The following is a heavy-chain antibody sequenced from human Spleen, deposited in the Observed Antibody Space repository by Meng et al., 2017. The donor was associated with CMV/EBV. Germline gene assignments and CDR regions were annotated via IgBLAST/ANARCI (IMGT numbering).Heavy chain of an antibody. V-gene: IGHV3-21*01. CDR2: VSSSSSFI. D-gene: IGHD2-2*01. Sequence: GGSLRLSCAASGFTFSTYSMNWVRQAPGKGLEWVSSVSSSSSFINYADSVKGRFTISRDNAKNSLYLQMNSLGVEDTAVYYCASDRYCGTTDCYSGFDYWGQGALVTVSS. J-gene: IGHJ4*02. CDR1: GFTFSTYS. CDR3: ASDRYCGTTDCYSGFDY.